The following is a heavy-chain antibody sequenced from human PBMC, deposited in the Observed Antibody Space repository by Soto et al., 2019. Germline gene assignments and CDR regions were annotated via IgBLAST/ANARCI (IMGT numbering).Heavy chain of an antibody. CDR3: ARDSIVATMNDAFDI. Sequence: PGGSLRLSCAASGFTFSSYSMNWVRQAPGKGLEWVSSISSSSSYIYYADSVKGRFAISRDNAKNSLYLQMNSLRAEDTAVYYCARDSIVATMNDAFDIWGQGTMVTVSS. CDR1: GFTFSSYS. CDR2: ISSSSSYI. V-gene: IGHV3-21*01. J-gene: IGHJ3*02. D-gene: IGHD5-12*01.